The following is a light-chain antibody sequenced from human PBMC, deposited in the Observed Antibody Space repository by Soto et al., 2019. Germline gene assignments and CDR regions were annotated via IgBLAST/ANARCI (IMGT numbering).Light chain of an antibody. CDR3: QQSYSTPRT. CDR2: AAS. Sequence: DIQMTQSPSSLSASVGDRVTITCRASQSISSYLNWYQQKPGKAPKLLIYAASRLESGVPSRFSGSGYGTDFTLTISSLQPEDFATYYCQQSYSTPRTFGQGTKVKIK. V-gene: IGKV1-39*01. J-gene: IGKJ1*01. CDR1: QSISSY.